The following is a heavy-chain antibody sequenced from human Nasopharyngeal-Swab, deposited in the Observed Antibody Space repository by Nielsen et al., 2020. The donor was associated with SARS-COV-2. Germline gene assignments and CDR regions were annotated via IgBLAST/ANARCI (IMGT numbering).Heavy chain of an antibody. CDR2: IYYSGST. CDR1: GGSISSSSYY. V-gene: IGHV4-39*01. Sequence: ATSLSLSCTVSGGSISSSSYYWGWIRQPPGKGLEWIGSIYYSGSTYYNPSLKSPVTISIDTSKNQLSLKLSSVTAADTAVYYCARPHQLLGDYWGQGTLVTVSS. CDR3: ARPHQLLGDY. J-gene: IGHJ4*02. D-gene: IGHD2-2*01.